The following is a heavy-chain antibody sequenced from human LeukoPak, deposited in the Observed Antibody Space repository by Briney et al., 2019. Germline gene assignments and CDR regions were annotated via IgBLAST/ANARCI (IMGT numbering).Heavy chain of an antibody. CDR1: GGSYSGYY. CDR2: LNRKGGT. J-gene: IGHJ6*02. CDR3: ARGATISEYYYGLDV. Sequence: SETLSLTCAVYGGSYSGYYWSWIRQPPGKGLEWIGELNRKGGTNYNPSLKSRVTISPDMSKNQFSLKLESVSAADTAVYYCARGATISEYYYGLDVWGLGTPVTVSS. V-gene: IGHV4-34*01. D-gene: IGHD3-3*01.